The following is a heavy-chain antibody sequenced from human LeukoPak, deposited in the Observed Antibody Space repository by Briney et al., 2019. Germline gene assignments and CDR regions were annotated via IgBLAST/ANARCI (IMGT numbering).Heavy chain of an antibody. D-gene: IGHD3-10*01. J-gene: IGHJ4*02. CDR1: GGSISSGGYS. Sequence: PSETLSLTCAVSGGSISSGGYSWSWIRQPPGKGLEWIGYIYHSGSTYYNPSLKSRVTISVDRSKNQFSLKLSSVTAADTAVYYCARGGHYYGSGYGFDYWGQGTLVTVSS. V-gene: IGHV4-30-2*01. CDR2: IYHSGST. CDR3: ARGGHYYGSGYGFDY.